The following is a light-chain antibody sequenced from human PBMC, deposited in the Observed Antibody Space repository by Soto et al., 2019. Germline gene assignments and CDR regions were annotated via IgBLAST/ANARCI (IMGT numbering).Light chain of an antibody. V-gene: IGKV3-20*01. CDR1: QRVNSSY. Sequence: EIVLTQSPDTLYESPGEGDTLSCRASQRVNSSYLAWYQQKPGQAPRLLISGASDRATGVPARVSGSGSGTDFTLTIRRLEPEDFAIYYCQQYVNSPVTFGQGTKLQIK. CDR2: GAS. CDR3: QQYVNSPVT. J-gene: IGKJ2*01.